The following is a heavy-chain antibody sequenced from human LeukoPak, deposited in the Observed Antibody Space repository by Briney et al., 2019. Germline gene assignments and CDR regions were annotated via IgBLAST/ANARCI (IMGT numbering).Heavy chain of an antibody. CDR2: ISAYNGNT. V-gene: IGHV1-18*04. Sequence: ASVKVSCKASGYTFTGYYMHWVRQAPGQGLEWMGWISAYNGNTNYAQKLQGRVTMTTDTSTSTAYMELRSLRSDDTAVYYCARAPSSGWTHFQHWGQGTLVTVSS. J-gene: IGHJ1*01. CDR3: ARAPSSGWTHFQH. CDR1: GYTFTGYY. D-gene: IGHD6-19*01.